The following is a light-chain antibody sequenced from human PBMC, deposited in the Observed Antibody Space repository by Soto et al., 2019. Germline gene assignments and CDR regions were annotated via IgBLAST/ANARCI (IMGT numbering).Light chain of an antibody. CDR2: GNS. CDR1: SSDVGGYNY. Sequence: QSVLTQPRSVSGSPGQSVTISCTGTSSDVGGYNYVSWYQQHPGKAPKLLIYGNSNRPSGVPDRFSGSKSGTSASLAITGLQAEDEADYYCQSYDSSLSVLYVFGTGTKVTVL. J-gene: IGLJ1*01. V-gene: IGLV2-11*01. CDR3: QSYDSSLSVLYV.